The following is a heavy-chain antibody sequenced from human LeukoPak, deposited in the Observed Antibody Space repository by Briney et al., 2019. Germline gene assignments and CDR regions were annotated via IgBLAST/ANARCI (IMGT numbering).Heavy chain of an antibody. CDR1: GGTFSSYA. V-gene: IGHV1-69*13. CDR2: IIPIFGTA. D-gene: IGHD5-12*01. CDR3: ARSGDSGYAKRPYYFDY. Sequence: SVKVSCKASGGTFSSYAISWVRQAPGQGLEWMGGIIPIFGTANYAQKFQGRVTITADESTSTAYMELSSLRPEDTAVYYCARSGDSGYAKRPYYFDYWGQGTLVTVSS. J-gene: IGHJ4*02.